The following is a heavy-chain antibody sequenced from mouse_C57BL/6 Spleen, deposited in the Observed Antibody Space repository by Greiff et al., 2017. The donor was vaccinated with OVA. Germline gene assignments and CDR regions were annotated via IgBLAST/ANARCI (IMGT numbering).Heavy chain of an antibody. CDR2: IWRGGST. V-gene: IGHV2-5*01. D-gene: IGHD1-1*01. J-gene: IGHJ4*01. CDR1: GFSLPCYG. Sequence: VKLVESGPGLVQPSQSLSLTCTVSGFSLPCYGVPWVRQSPGKGLEWLGVIWRGGSTAYNAAFMSRLSITKDNSKSQVFFKMNRLQADDTAIYYCAKTYGSSYDAMDYWGQGTSVTVSS. CDR3: AKTYGSSYDAMDY.